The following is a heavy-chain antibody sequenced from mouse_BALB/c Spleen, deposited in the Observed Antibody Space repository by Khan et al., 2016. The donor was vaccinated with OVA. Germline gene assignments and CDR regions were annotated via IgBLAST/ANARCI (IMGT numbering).Heavy chain of an antibody. CDR3: ARAYCVYDCYYATDY. D-gene: IGHD2-14*01. CDR1: GFSLSRYN. J-gene: IGHJ4*01. Sequence: QVQLKESGPDLVAPSQSLSITCTVSGFSLSRYNIHWVRQPPGKGLEWLGMTWGGGDTDYNSTLKSRLSISKANSKSQVFFKVNSLQTDDSSMYYSARAYCVYDCYYATDYWGQGTSVTVFS. CDR2: TWGGGDT. V-gene: IGHV2-6-4*01.